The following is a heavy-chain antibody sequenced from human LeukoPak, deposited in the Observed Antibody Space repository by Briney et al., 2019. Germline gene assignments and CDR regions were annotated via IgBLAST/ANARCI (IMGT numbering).Heavy chain of an antibody. CDR1: GFTFSSYG. V-gene: IGHV3-30*02. D-gene: IGHD3-22*01. J-gene: IGHJ3*02. CDR2: IRYDGSNK. CDR3: ARDVPAYYYDSSGYTDAFDI. Sequence: GGSLRLSCAASGFTFSSYGMHWVRQAPGKGLEWVAFIRYDGSNKYYADSVKGRFTISRDNSKNTLYLQMNSLRAEDTAVYYCARDVPAYYYDSSGYTDAFDIWGQGTMVTVSS.